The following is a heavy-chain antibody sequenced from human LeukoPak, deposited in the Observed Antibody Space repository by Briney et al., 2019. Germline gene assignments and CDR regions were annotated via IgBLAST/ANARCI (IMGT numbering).Heavy chain of an antibody. D-gene: IGHD3-22*01. CDR2: INHSGST. CDR1: GGSFSRYY. J-gene: IGHJ4*02. Sequence: SETLSLTCAVYGGSFSRYYWSWIRQPPGKGLEWIGEINHSGSTNYNPSLKSRVTISVDTSKNQFSLKLSSVTAADTAVYYCARRGSGYYSYFDYWGQGTLVTVSS. CDR3: ARRGSGYYSYFDY. V-gene: IGHV4-34*01.